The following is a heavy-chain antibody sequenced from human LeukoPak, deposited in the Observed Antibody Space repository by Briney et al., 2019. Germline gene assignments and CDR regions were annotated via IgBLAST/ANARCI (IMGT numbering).Heavy chain of an antibody. Sequence: PGGSLRLSCAASGFTFSDYAMSWVRQAPGGGLELVSAISGSGDKTFHADSVKGRFTTSRDNSKNTLSLQMTSLRVEDSAVYFCAKDTSAWWYHRAYMNVWGTGTTVTVSS. D-gene: IGHD2-15*01. J-gene: IGHJ6*03. CDR3: AKDTSAWWYHRAYMNV. CDR1: GFTFSDYA. CDR2: ISGSGDKT. V-gene: IGHV3-23*01.